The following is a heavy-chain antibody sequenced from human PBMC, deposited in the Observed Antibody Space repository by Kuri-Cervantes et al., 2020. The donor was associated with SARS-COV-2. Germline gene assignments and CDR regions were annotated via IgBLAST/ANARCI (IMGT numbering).Heavy chain of an antibody. J-gene: IGHJ6*02. V-gene: IGHV4-34*01. CDR1: GGTFNNYY. CDR3: ARGLVAVVPSPILGLGPHYFSYHLDV. Sequence: GSLRLSCAVYGGTFNNYYWSWIRQAPGKGLEWIGDINQSGGTNHSPSLKSRVIISTDTSRNQFSLKLRSVTAADTAVYYCARGLVAVVPSPILGLGPHYFSYHLDVWGQGTTVTVSS. D-gene: IGHD2-2*01. CDR2: INQSGGT.